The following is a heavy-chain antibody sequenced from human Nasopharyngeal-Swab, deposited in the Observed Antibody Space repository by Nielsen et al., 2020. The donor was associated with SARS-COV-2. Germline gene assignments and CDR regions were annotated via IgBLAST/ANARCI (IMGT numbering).Heavy chain of an antibody. CDR3: ARIAAAGTSYFDY. D-gene: IGHD6-13*01. CDR2: IYPGDSDT. V-gene: IGHV5-51*07. J-gene: IGHJ4*02. CDR1: GYSFTSYW. Sequence: GESLKISCKGSGYSFTSYWIGWVHQMPGKDLEWMGIIYPGDSDTRYSPSFQGQVTISADKSISTAYLQWSSLKASDTAMYYCARIAAAGTSYFDYWGQGTLVTVSS.